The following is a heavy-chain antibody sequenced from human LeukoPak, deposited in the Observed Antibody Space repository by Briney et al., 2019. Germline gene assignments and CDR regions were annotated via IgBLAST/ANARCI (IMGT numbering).Heavy chain of an antibody. CDR1: GGSISSYL. J-gene: IGHJ4*02. D-gene: IGHD1-26*01. CDR3: ARGQYSGSCFDN. Sequence: PSETLSLTCTVSGGSISSYLWSWIRQPPGKGLEWIGYIYYSGSTNCNPSLKGRVTILVDTSKNQFSLKVSSVTAADTAVYYCARGQYSGSCFDNWGQGSLVTVSS. CDR2: IYYSGST. V-gene: IGHV4-59*01.